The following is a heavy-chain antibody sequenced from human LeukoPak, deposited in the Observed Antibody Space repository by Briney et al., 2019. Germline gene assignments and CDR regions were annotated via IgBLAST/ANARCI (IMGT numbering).Heavy chain of an antibody. D-gene: IGHD3-3*01. Sequence: GGSLRLSCAASGFTFSSYSMNWVRQAPGKGLEWVSYISSSSSTIYYADSVKGRFTISRDNAKNSLYLQMNSLRDEDTAVYYCARFFISGYYDFWWGFSQRVAFNIGGKGTMAPVSS. CDR1: GFTFSSYS. J-gene: IGHJ3*02. V-gene: IGHV3-48*02. CDR2: ISSSSSTI. CDR3: ARFFISGYYDFWWGFSQRVAFNI.